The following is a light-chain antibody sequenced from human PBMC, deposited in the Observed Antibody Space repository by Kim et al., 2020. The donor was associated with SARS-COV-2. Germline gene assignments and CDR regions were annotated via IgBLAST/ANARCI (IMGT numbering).Light chain of an antibody. V-gene: IGKV3-11*01. CDR3: HQRSNWPQT. Sequence: LSAEDRATLSCRASQSVSSYLAWYQQKPGQAPRLLLYDASNRATGIPARFSGSGSGTDFTLTISSLEPEDFAVYYCHQRSNWPQTFGQGTKLEI. J-gene: IGKJ2*01. CDR1: QSVSSY. CDR2: DAS.